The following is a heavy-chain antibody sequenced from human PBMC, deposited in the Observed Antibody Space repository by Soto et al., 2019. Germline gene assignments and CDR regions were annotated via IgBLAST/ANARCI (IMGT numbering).Heavy chain of an antibody. CDR1: GFTVSTKY. Sequence: GGSLRLSCAASGFTVSTKYMSWVRQAPGKGLEWVSVIYSGGSTFYADSVRGRSTISRDNSKNTVNLQMNSLRAEDTAVYYCARDPWAADYWGQGTLVTVS. CDR3: ARDPWAADY. J-gene: IGHJ4*02. V-gene: IGHV3-66*01. CDR2: IYSGGST. D-gene: IGHD3-16*01.